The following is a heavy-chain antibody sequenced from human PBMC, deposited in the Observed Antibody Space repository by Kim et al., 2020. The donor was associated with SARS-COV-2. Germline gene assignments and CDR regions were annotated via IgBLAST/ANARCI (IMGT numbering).Heavy chain of an antibody. CDR2: INHSGST. V-gene: IGHV4-34*01. CDR1: GGSFSGYY. D-gene: IGHD3-16*02. J-gene: IGHJ4*02. Sequence: SETLSLTCAVYGGSFSGYYWSWIRQPPGKGLEWIGEINHSGSTNYNPSLKSRVTISVDSSKKQFSLKLSSVNAADTAVYSCARGHQFDYVWGSSRYYFDYWGQGTLVTVSS. CDR3: ARGHQFDYVWGSSRYYFDY.